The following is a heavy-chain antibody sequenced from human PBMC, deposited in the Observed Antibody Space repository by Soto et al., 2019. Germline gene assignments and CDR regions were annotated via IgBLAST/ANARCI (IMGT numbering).Heavy chain of an antibody. CDR2: ISSNGGST. J-gene: IGHJ4*02. Sequence: GGSLRLSCSASGFTFRNSAMHWVRQAPGKGLEYVSAISSNGGSTNYADSVKGRFTVSRDNSNNTLYLQMSSLSPEDTAVYFCARVKATLYRHYYFDYWGQGTPVTVFS. D-gene: IGHD5-12*01. CDR3: ARVKATLYRHYYFDY. CDR1: GFTFRNSA. V-gene: IGHV3-64D*06.